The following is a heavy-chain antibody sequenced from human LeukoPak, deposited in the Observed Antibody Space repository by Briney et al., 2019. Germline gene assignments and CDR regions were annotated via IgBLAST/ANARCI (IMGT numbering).Heavy chain of an antibody. D-gene: IGHD6-13*01. CDR1: GFTFNNYA. Sequence: GGSLRLSCAASGFTFNNYAMSWVRQAPGKGLEWVSAISGSDAGTFYADSVKGRFTISRDNSKNTLYLQMNSLRAEDTAVYYCARDSGYSSSWAFDYWGQGTLVTVSS. J-gene: IGHJ4*02. V-gene: IGHV3-23*01. CDR3: ARDSGYSSSWAFDY. CDR2: ISGSDAGT.